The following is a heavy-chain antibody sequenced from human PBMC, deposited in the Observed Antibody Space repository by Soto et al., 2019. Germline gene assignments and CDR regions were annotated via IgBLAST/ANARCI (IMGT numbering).Heavy chain of an antibody. Sequence: GGSLRLSCAASGFTVISNYMIWVRQAPGKGLEWVSVIYSGGSTYYADSVKGRFTISRDNSKNTLYLQMNSLRAEDTAVYYCARGIEGWYQGRYYYGMDVWGQGTTVTVSS. D-gene: IGHD6-19*01. CDR3: ARGIEGWYQGRYYYGMDV. J-gene: IGHJ6*02. CDR2: IYSGGST. V-gene: IGHV3-53*01. CDR1: GFTVISNY.